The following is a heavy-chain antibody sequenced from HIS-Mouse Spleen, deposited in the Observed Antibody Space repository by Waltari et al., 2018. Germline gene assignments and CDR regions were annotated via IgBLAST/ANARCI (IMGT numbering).Heavy chain of an antibody. J-gene: IGHJ2*01. D-gene: IGHD6-13*01. CDR3: AREIPYSSSWYDWYFDL. CDR2: LYYSGRT. CDR1: GGSISSSSYY. V-gene: IGHV4-39*07. Sequence: QLQLQESGPGLVKPSETLSLTCTVSGGSISSSSYYWGWIRQPPGKGLGGIGSLYYSGRTYSTPSLNSRVTISVDTSKNQFSLKLSSVTAADTAVYYCAREIPYSSSWYDWYFDLWGRGTLVTVSS.